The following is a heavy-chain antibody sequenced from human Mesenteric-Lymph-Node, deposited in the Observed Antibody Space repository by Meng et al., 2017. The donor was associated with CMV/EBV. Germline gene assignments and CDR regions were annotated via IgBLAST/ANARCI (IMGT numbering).Heavy chain of an antibody. Sequence: QLQLQESGPGLVKPSETLSLTCTVSGGSISSSSYYWGWIRQPPGKGLEWIGSIYYSGSTYYNPSLKSRVTISVDTSKNQFSLKLSSVTAADTAVYYCARPHYYGSGSSPWFDPWGQGTLVTGYS. D-gene: IGHD3-10*01. CDR3: ARPHYYGSGSSPWFDP. CDR1: GGSISSSSYY. V-gene: IGHV4-39*01. J-gene: IGHJ5*02. CDR2: IYYSGST.